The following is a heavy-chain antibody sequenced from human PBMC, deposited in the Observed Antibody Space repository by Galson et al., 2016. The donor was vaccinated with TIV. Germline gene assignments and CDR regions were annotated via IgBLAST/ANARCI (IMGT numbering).Heavy chain of an antibody. V-gene: IGHV3-30-3*01. J-gene: IGHJ5*02. CDR3: ARGSLDR. CDR1: GFTFSTHA. Sequence: SLRLSCAASGFTFSTHAFHWVRQAPGKGLEWVVVITFDGNKKYYADSVKARFSISRDNSKNTLSLQMDSLRGDDTAVYYCARGSLDRWGQGTLVTVSS. CDR2: ITFDGNKK.